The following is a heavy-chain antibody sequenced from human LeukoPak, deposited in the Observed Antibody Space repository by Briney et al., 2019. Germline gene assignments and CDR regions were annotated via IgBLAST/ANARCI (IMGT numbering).Heavy chain of an antibody. CDR2: IYYSGST. J-gene: IGHJ5*02. V-gene: IGHV4-59*01. Sequence: PSETLSLTCTVSGDSISSYYWSWIRQPPGKGLEWIGYIYYSGSTNYNPSLKSRVTISVDTSKNQFSLKLSSVTAADTAVYYCARYSSSSDWPLFDPWGQGTLVTVSS. CDR1: GDSISSYY. CDR3: ARYSSSSDWPLFDP. D-gene: IGHD6-6*01.